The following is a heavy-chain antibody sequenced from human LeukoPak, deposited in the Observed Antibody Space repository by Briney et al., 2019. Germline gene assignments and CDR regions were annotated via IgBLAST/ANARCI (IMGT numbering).Heavy chain of an antibody. D-gene: IGHD6-13*01. CDR1: GYTFTSYY. J-gene: IGHJ4*02. CDR2: INPSGGAT. Sequence: GASVKVSCKASGYTFTSYYMHWVRQAPGQGLEWMGMINPSGGATTYAQSFQGRVTMTTDTSTSTAHMELSSLRSEDTAVYYCARGASRSWYVYWGQGTLVTVSS. V-gene: IGHV1-46*01. CDR3: ARGASRSWYVY.